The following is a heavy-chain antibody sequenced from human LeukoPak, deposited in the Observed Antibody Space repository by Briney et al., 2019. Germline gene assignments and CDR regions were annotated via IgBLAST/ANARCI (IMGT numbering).Heavy chain of an antibody. D-gene: IGHD2-8*01. V-gene: IGHV4-34*01. CDR2: INHSGST. J-gene: IGHJ6*03. CDR1: GGSFSGYY. Sequence: SQTLSLTCAVYGGSFSGYYWSWIRQPPGKGLEWIGEINHSGSTTYNPSLKSRVTLSVDNSMNQISLKLTSVTDADTAVYYCARAGYCSNGVCYKGYYYYMDVWGKGTTVSVS. CDR3: ARAGYCSNGVCYKGYYYYMDV.